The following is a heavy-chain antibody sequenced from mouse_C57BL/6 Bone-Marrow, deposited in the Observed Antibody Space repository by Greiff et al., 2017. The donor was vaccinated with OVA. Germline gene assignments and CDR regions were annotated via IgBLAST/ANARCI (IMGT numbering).Heavy chain of an antibody. CDR1: GYTFTDYY. CDR3: ARSTYERFAY. Sequence: VQLQQSGAELVRPGASVKLSCKASGYTFTDYYINWVKQRPGQGLEWIARIYPGSGNTYYNEKFKGKATLTAEKSSSTAYMQLSSLTSEDSAVYCCARSTYERFAYWGQGTLVTVSA. CDR2: IYPGSGNT. D-gene: IGHD2-3*01. V-gene: IGHV1-76*01. J-gene: IGHJ3*01.